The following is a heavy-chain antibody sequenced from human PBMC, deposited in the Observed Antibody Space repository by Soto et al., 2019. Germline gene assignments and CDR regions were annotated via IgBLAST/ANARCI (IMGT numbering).Heavy chain of an antibody. D-gene: IGHD3-22*01. J-gene: IGHJ4*02. CDR1: GGSISSSSYY. CDR2: IYYSGST. CDR3: ARRGNNGGYLRSYDY. Sequence: SETLSLTCTVSGGSISSSSYYWGWIRQPPGKGLEWIGSIYYSGSTYYNPSLKSRVTISVDTSRNQFSLNVNSVTAADTAIYYCARRGNNGGYLRSYDYWGQGSLVTVSS. V-gene: IGHV4-39*01.